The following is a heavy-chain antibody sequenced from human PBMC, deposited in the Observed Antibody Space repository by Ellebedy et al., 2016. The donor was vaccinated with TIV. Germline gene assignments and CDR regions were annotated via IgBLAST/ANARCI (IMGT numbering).Heavy chain of an antibody. CDR1: GFAFSHYW. CDR3: VRDER. V-gene: IGHV3-7*01. Sequence: GESLKISCAASGFAFSHYWLSWVRQAPGKGLEWVANIEQVGSEMHYVDSVEGRFTISRDNTQSSLYLQMNNLRAEDTAVYYCVRDERWGQGTVVTVSS. CDR2: IEQVGSEM. D-gene: IGHD5-24*01. J-gene: IGHJ3*01.